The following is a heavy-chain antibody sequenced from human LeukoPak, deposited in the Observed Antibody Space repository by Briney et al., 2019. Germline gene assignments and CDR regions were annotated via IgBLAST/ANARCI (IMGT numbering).Heavy chain of an antibody. CDR1: GFTFSNYG. D-gene: IGHD3-22*01. CDR3: VLHDNSLTTYRH. J-gene: IGHJ4*02. CDR2: IRYDGSNK. V-gene: IGHV3-30*02. Sequence: GGSLRLSCAASGFTFSNYGMHWVRQAPGKGLEWMAFIRYDGSNKYYADSVKGRFTVSGDNSKNTLYLQINSLRAEDTAVYYCVLHDNSLTTYRHWGQGTLVTVSS.